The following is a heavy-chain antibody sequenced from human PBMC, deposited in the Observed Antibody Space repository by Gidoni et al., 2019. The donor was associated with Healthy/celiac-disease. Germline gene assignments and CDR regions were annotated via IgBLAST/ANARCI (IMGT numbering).Heavy chain of an antibody. D-gene: IGHD5-18*01. Sequence: QVQLQPWGAGLLKPSETLSPTCAVYRWSFSGYYWSWIRQPPGKGLEWIGEINHSGSTNYNPSLKSRVTISVDTSKNQFSLKLSSVTAADTAVYYCARGRGGSGYSYGYIGIDYWGQGTLVTVSS. V-gene: IGHV4-34*01. CDR1: RWSFSGYY. CDR3: ARGRGGSGYSYGYIGIDY. J-gene: IGHJ4*02. CDR2: INHSGST.